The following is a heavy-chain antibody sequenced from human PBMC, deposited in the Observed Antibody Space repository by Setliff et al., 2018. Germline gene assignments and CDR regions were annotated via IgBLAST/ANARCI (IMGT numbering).Heavy chain of an antibody. V-gene: IGHV3-7*01. CDR1: GFTFSSDW. J-gene: IGHJ5*02. D-gene: IGHD4-4*01. CDR3: AREGDTVNWFDP. Sequence: LRLSCAAPGFTFSSDWMSWVRQAPGKGLEWVANIKQDGSEKYYVDSVKGRFTISRDNAKNSLYLQMNSLRAEDTAVYYCAREGDTVNWFDPWGQGTLVTVSS. CDR2: IKQDGSEK.